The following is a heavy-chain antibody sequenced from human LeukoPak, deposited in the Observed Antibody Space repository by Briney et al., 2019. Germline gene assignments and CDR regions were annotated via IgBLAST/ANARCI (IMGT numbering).Heavy chain of an antibody. Sequence: ASVKVSCKASGYTFTGYYMHWVRQAPGQGLEWMGWTNPNSGGTNYAQKFQGRVTMTRDTSISTAYMELSRLRSDDTAVYYCARVPPTPYDNYYFDYWGQGTLVTVSS. D-gene: IGHD3-22*01. CDR2: TNPNSGGT. V-gene: IGHV1-2*02. CDR1: GYTFTGYY. J-gene: IGHJ4*02. CDR3: ARVPPTPYDNYYFDY.